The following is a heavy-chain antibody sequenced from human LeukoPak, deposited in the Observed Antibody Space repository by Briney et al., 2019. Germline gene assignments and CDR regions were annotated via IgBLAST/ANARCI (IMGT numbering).Heavy chain of an antibody. CDR2: INHSGST. J-gene: IGHJ4*02. CDR1: GGSFSGYY. D-gene: IGHD3-22*01. Sequence: SETLSLTCAVYGGSFSGYYWSWIRQPPGKGLEWIGEINHSGSTNYNPSLKSRVTISVDTSKNQFSLKLSSVTAADTAVYYCATPDHYYGSSGYYYWGQGTLVTVSS. CDR3: ATPDHYYGSSGYYY. V-gene: IGHV4-34*01.